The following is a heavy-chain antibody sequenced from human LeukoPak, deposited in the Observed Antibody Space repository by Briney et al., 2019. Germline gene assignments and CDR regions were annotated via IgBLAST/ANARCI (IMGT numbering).Heavy chain of an antibody. D-gene: IGHD3-3*01. Sequence: PGGSLRLSCAASGFTFSSYWMHWVRQAPGKRLVWVSRINTDGSSTSYADSVKGRFTISRDNAKNTLYLQMNSLRAEDTAVYYCARAKRFLEWLPKYWGQGTLVTVSS. J-gene: IGHJ4*02. CDR3: ARAKRFLEWLPKY. V-gene: IGHV3-74*01. CDR1: GFTFSSYW. CDR2: INTDGSST.